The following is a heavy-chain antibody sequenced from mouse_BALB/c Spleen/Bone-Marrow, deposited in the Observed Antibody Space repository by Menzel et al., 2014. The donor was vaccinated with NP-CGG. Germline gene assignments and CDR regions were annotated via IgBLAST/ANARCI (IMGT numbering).Heavy chain of an antibody. CDR2: IYPGDGDT. Sequence: LQESGAELVRPGSSVKISCKASGYVLSTYWMNWVKRRPGQGLEWIGQIYPGDGDTNYNGKFKGTATLTADKSSSTAYMQLSSLTSEDSAVYFCARSGYGSSYDYWGQGTTLTVSS. CDR1: GYVLSTYW. CDR3: ARSGYGSSYDY. V-gene: IGHV1-80*01. D-gene: IGHD1-1*01. J-gene: IGHJ2*01.